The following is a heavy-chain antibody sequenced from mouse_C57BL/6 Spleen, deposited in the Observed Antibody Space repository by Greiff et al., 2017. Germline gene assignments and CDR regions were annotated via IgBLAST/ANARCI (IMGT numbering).Heavy chain of an antibody. D-gene: IGHD3-2*02. J-gene: IGHJ3*01. CDR1: GFTFSSYG. Sequence: EVQRVESGGDLVKPGGSLKLSCAASGFTFSSYGMSWVRQTPDKRLEWVATISSGGSYTNYPDSVKGRFTISRDNAKNTLYLQMSSLKSEDTAMYYCARHGETAQASSFAYWGQGTLVTVSA. CDR3: ARHGETAQASSFAY. CDR2: ISSGGSYT. V-gene: IGHV5-6*01.